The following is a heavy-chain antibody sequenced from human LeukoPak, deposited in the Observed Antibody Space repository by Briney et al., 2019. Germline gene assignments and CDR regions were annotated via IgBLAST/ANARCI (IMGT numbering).Heavy chain of an antibody. Sequence: PSETLSLTCTASGGSISSYYWSWIRQPPGKGLEWIGYIYYSGSTNYYPSLMSRLTISVDTSKNQFSLKLSSVTAADAAVYYCARDWGGTTVSDAFDIWGQGTMVSVSS. CDR2: IYYSGST. CDR3: ARDWGGTTVSDAFDI. CDR1: GGSISSYY. J-gene: IGHJ3*02. D-gene: IGHD1-1*01. V-gene: IGHV4-59*01.